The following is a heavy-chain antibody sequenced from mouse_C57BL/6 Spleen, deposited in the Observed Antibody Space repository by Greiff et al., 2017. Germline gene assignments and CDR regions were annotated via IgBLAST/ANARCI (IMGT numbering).Heavy chain of an antibody. CDR2: INPYNGDT. CDR1: GYSFTGYF. J-gene: IGHJ2*01. CDR3: AREGVYFDY. Sequence: EVQGVESGPGLVKPGDSVKISCKASGYSFTGYFMNWVMQSPGQSLEWMGRINPYNGDTFYNQKFKGKATLTVATSFSTAHMELRGLTSEDSAVYYCAREGVYFDYWGQGTTLTVAS. V-gene: IGHV1-20*01.